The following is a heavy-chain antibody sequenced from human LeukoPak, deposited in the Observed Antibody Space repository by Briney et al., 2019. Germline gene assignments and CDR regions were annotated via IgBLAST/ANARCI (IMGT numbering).Heavy chain of an antibody. CDR1: GGSISSGDYY. Sequence: SETLSLTCTVSGGSISSGDYYWSWIRQPPGKGLEWIGYIYYSGSTYYNPSLKSRVTISVDTSKNQFSLKLSSVTAADTAAYYCARVGNWWELDYWGQGTLVTVSS. CDR3: ARVGNWWELDY. V-gene: IGHV4-30-4*08. J-gene: IGHJ4*02. D-gene: IGHD2-15*01. CDR2: IYYSGST.